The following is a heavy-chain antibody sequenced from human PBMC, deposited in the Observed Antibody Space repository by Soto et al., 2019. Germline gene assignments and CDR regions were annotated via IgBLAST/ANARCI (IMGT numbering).Heavy chain of an antibody. CDR3: ARGGNVVVVTAALDY. D-gene: IGHD2-21*02. CDR2: VNPSGGHT. CDR1: GDTFTNYY. J-gene: IGHJ4*02. Sequence: QVQLMQSGAEVKKPGASVKVSCKASGDTFTNYYIHWVRQAPGQGLEWMGTVNPSGGHTTYAQHFLGRGTTTRATTASTLYMELTSLTSDDTAVYYCARGGNVVVVTAALDYWGQGTLVTASS. V-gene: IGHV1-46*01.